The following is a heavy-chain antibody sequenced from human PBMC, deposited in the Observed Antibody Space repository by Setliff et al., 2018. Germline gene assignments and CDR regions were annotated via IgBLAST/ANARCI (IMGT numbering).Heavy chain of an antibody. D-gene: IGHD5-12*01. V-gene: IGHV4-34*01. Sequence: ASETLSLTCSVYGGSVSNYYWSWVRQTPEKGLEWIVEINHGGTTNYSPSLKNRVTISVDTSKNQLSLKLTSVTAADTAVYYCARDQWVRSPPLYFSYGMDVWGLGTTVTVSS. CDR2: INHGGTT. CDR3: ARDQWVRSPPLYFSYGMDV. J-gene: IGHJ6*02. CDR1: GGSVSNYY.